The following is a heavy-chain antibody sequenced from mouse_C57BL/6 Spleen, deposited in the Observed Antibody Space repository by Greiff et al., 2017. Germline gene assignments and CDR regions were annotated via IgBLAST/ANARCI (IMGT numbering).Heavy chain of an antibody. J-gene: IGHJ2*01. V-gene: IGHV5-16*01. Sequence: EVQLVESEGGLVQPGSSMKLSCTASGFTFSDYYMAWVRQVPEKGLEWVANINYDGSSTYYLDSLKSRFIISRDNAKNILYLQMSSLKSEDTATYYCARENYGEYFDYWGQGTTLTVSS. CDR2: INYDGSST. D-gene: IGHD1-1*01. CDR1: GFTFSDYY. CDR3: ARENYGEYFDY.